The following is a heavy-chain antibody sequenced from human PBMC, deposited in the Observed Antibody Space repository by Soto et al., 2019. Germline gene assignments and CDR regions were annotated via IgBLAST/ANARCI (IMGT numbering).Heavy chain of an antibody. V-gene: IGHV4-30-2*01. CDR1: GGSVSAAGYS. CDR3: ARAQFYSCPGNYYNLMFDP. Sequence: SDTLSLTCARSGGSVSAAGYSWSWIRQPPGGGLEWIGYIYHSGTTLYNPSLKTRLTISLDRSNNRFSLPLKSMTAADTAVYYCARAQFYSCPGNYYNLMFDPWGQGTQVTVYS. CDR2: IYHSGTT. J-gene: IGHJ5*02. D-gene: IGHD3-10*02.